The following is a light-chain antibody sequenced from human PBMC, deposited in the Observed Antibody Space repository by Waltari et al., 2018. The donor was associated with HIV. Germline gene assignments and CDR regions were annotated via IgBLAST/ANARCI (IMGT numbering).Light chain of an antibody. Sequence: QSVLTQPPSVSGAPGQRVTISCPGTSRDIGHYKYVSWYQQSPGKAPKLMIYEVSNRPSGVSNRFSGSKSGNTASLTISGLQAEDEADYYCSSYISTTTLFGTGTKVTVL. CDR1: SRDIGHYKY. CDR2: EVS. J-gene: IGLJ1*01. V-gene: IGLV2-14*01. CDR3: SSYISTTTL.